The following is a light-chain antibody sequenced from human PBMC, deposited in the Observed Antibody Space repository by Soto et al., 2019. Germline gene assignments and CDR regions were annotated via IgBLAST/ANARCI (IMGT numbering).Light chain of an antibody. CDR2: GAS. J-gene: IGKJ2*01. V-gene: IGKV3-15*01. CDR1: QSVSSN. Sequence: EIVMTQSPATLSVSPGERATLSCRASQSVSSNLAWYQQKPGQAPRLLIYGASTRATGIPARFSDSGSGTDFTLTISSLRSEDFAVYYCQQYNNWPGYTFGQGTKLEIK. CDR3: QQYNNWPGYT.